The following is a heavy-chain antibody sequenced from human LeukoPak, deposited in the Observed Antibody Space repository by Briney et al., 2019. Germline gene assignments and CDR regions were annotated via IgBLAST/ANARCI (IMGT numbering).Heavy chain of an antibody. CDR2: IYYSGST. CDR1: GGSISSGDYY. Sequence: SETLSLTCTVSGGSISSGDYYWSWIRQPPGKGLEWIGYIYYSGSTYYNPSLKSRVTISVDTSKNQFSLKLSSVTAADTAVYYCAREDSSGYNWFDPWGQGTPVTVSS. V-gene: IGHV4-30-4*01. CDR3: AREDSSGYNWFDP. D-gene: IGHD3-22*01. J-gene: IGHJ5*02.